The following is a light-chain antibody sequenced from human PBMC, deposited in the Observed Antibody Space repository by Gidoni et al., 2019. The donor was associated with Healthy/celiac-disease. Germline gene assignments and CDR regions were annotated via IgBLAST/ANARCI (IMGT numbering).Light chain of an antibody. CDR2: GAS. J-gene: IGKJ4*01. Sequence: EIVLTKSPGTLSLSPGERATLSCRASPRVSSSYLAWYQQKPGQAPRLLIYGASSRATGIPDRFSGSGSGTHFTITISRLEPEDFAVYYCQQYGSSPLTFGGGTKVEIK. V-gene: IGKV3-20*01. CDR3: QQYGSSPLT. CDR1: PRVSSSY.